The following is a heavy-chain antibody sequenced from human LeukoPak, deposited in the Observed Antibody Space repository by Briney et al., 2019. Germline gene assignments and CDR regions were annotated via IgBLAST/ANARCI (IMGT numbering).Heavy chain of an antibody. Sequence: SETLSLTCAVYGGSFSGYYWSWIRQPPGKGLEWIGEINHSGSTNYNPSLKSRVTISVDTSKNQFSLKLSSVTAADTAVYYCARRIAAAGMYYWSQGTLVTVSS. D-gene: IGHD6-13*01. CDR1: GGSFSGYY. V-gene: IGHV4-34*01. CDR2: INHSGST. J-gene: IGHJ4*02. CDR3: ARRIAAAGMYY.